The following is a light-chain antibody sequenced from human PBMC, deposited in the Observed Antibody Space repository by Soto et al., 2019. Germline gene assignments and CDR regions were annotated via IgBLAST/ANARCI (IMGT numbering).Light chain of an antibody. CDR3: QQYSSYFT. V-gene: IGKV1-5*03. CDR1: QSISSW. Sequence: DIQMTQSPSTLSASVGDRVTITCRASQSISSWLAWYQQKPGKAPKLLIYKASSLESGVPSRFSGSGSGTVFTLTISSLQPEDFATYYCQQYSSYFTVGPCTKVDVK. CDR2: KAS. J-gene: IGKJ3*01.